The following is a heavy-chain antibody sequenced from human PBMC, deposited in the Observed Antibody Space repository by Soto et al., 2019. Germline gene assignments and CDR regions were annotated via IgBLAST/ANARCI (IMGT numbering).Heavy chain of an antibody. CDR2: ISSSSSTI. D-gene: IGHD4-4*01. CDR3: ARCVMTTVTAGCAFDI. J-gene: IGHJ3*02. CDR1: GFTFSSYS. Sequence: GGSLRLSCAASGFTFSSYSMNWVRQAPGKGLEWVSYISSSSSTIYYADSVKGRFTISRDNAKNSLYLQMNSLRAEDTAVYYCARCVMTTVTAGCAFDIWGQGTMVTVSS. V-gene: IGHV3-48*04.